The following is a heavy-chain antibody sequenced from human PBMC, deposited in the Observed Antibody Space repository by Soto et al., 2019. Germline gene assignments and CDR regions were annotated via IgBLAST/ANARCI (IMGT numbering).Heavy chain of an antibody. D-gene: IGHD2-21*02. Sequence: QVQLQESGPGLVKPSETLSLTCTVSGGSISSSSYYWGWIRQPPGKGLEWIGSIYYSGSTYYNPSLKSRVTISVDTSKNQFSLKLSSVTAADTAVYYCARVLEGATPYCGGDCYSKPIIDYWGQGTLVTVSS. J-gene: IGHJ4*02. CDR1: GGSISSSSYY. CDR3: ARVLEGATPYCGGDCYSKPIIDY. V-gene: IGHV4-39*01. CDR2: IYYSGST.